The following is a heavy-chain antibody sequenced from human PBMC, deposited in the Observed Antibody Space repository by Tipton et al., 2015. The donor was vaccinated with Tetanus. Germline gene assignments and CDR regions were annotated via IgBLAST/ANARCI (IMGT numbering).Heavy chain of an antibody. V-gene: IGHV4-4*07. D-gene: IGHD3-16*01. J-gene: IGHJ5*02. Sequence: TLSLTCTVSGVSMIDSYWNWIRQPAGKGLEWIGRIYSSGTTNYDPSLRGRVTMSIDTSENRFSLKLDSVTAADTAIYYCARALKQGANWFDPWGQGTLVTVSS. CDR2: IYSSGTT. CDR3: ARALKQGANWFDP. CDR1: GVSMIDSY.